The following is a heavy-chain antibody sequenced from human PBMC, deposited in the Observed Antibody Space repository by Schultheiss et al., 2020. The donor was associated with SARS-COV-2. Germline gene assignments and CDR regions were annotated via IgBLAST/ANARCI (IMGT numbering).Heavy chain of an antibody. CDR1: GFTFSSYG. Sequence: GGSLRLSCAASGFTFSSYGIHWVRQASGKGLEWVGRIRSKANTYATAFGSSVKGRFTISRDDSKNTAYLQMNSLRAEDTAVYYCARDPYSYGSDYYFDYWGQGTLVTVSS. V-gene: IGHV3-73*01. CDR2: IRSKANTYAT. D-gene: IGHD5-18*01. CDR3: ARDPYSYGSDYYFDY. J-gene: IGHJ4*02.